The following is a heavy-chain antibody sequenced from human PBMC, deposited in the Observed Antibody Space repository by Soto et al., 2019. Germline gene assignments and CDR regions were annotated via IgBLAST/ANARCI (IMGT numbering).Heavy chain of an antibody. CDR1: GFAFSTYS. CDR3: AREGINNYNEYYFDS. CDR2: ISGSGNYT. V-gene: IGHV3-21*01. J-gene: IGHJ4*02. Sequence: GGSLRLYCAASGFAFSTYSMNWARQAPGKGLEWVSSISGSGNYTHYADFLRGRFTISRDNAKTSLYLQMNSLRAEDTAVYYCAREGINNYNEYYFDSWGQGTVVTVSS. D-gene: IGHD4-4*01.